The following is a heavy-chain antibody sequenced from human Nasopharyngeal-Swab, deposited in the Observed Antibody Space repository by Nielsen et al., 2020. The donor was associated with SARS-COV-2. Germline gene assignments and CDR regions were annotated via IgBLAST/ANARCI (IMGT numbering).Heavy chain of an antibody. CDR2: ISGSGGST. D-gene: IGHD6-19*01. V-gene: IGHV3-23*01. J-gene: IGHJ6*02. CDR1: GFTFSSHA. CDR3: AKDDRRSQWLVDYYYGMDV. Sequence: GESLKISCAASGFTFSSHAMSWVRQAPGKGLERVSAISGSGGSTYYADSVKGRFTISRDNSKNTLYLQMNSLRAEDTAVYYCAKDDRRSQWLVDYYYGMDVWGQGTTVTVSS.